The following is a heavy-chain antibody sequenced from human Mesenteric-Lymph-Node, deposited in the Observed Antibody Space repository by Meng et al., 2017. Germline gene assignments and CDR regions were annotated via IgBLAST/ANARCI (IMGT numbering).Heavy chain of an antibody. Sequence: SAKVSCKASGGTFSSYTISWVRQAPGQGLEWMGRIIPILGIANYAQKYQGRVTITAVKTTSTAYMELSNLRSEDTAVYYCATMAATGTWGPYYYYGMDVWGQGTTVTVSS. J-gene: IGHJ6*02. D-gene: IGHD6-13*01. CDR1: GGTFSSYT. CDR3: ATMAATGTWGPYYYYGMDV. V-gene: IGHV1-69*02. CDR2: IIPILGIA.